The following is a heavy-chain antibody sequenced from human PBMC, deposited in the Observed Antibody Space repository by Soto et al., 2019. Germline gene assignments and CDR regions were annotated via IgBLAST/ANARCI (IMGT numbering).Heavy chain of an antibody. CDR1: GFTFSSYA. V-gene: IGHV3-23*01. J-gene: IGHJ4*02. CDR2: ISGSGGST. Sequence: PGGSLRLSCAASGFTFSSYAVSWVRQAPGKGLEWVSAISGSGGSTYYADSVKGRFTISRDNSKNTLYLQMDSLRAEDTAVYYCAKDTGTGGYFDYWGQGTLVTVSS. D-gene: IGHD1-1*01. CDR3: AKDTGTGGYFDY.